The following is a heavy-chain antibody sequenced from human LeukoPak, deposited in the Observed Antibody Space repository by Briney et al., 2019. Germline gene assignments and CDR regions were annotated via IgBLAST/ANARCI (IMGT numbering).Heavy chain of an antibody. CDR1: GFTFSSYS. CDR2: ISSSSSYI. Sequence: GGSVRLSCAASGFTFSSYSMNWVRQAPGKGLEWVSSISSSSSYIYYADSVKGRFTISRDNAKNSLYLQMNSLRAEDTAVYYCARSEEVYYYGSGTLDYWGQGTLVTVSS. V-gene: IGHV3-21*01. J-gene: IGHJ4*02. CDR3: ARSEEVYYYGSGTLDY. D-gene: IGHD3-10*01.